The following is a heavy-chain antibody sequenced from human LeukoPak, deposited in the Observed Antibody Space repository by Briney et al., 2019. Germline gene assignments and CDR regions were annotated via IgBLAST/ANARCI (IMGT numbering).Heavy chain of an antibody. CDR2: INHSGST. CDR3: ARGWQHHF. V-gene: IGHV4-34*01. Sequence: PSETLSLTCAVYGGSFSGYYWSWIRQPPGKGLEWIGEINHSGSTIYNPSLKSRVTISVDTSKNQFSLKLSSVTAADTAVYYCARGWQHHFWGQGTLVTVSS. J-gene: IGHJ4*02. CDR1: GGSFSGYY. D-gene: IGHD6-13*01.